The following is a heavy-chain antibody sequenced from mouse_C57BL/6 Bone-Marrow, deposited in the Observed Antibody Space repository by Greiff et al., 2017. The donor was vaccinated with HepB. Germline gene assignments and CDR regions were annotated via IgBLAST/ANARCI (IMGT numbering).Heavy chain of an antibody. J-gene: IGHJ1*03. V-gene: IGHV14-3*01. CDR1: GFNIKNTY. CDR3: ARRDYGSSNWYFDV. Sequence: EVMLVESVAELVRPGASVKLSCTASGFNIKNTYMHWVKQRPEQGLEWIGRIDPANGNTKYAPKFQGKATITADTSSNTAYLQLSSLTSEDTAIYYCARRDYGSSNWYFDVWGTGTTVTVSS. CDR2: IDPANGNT. D-gene: IGHD1-1*01.